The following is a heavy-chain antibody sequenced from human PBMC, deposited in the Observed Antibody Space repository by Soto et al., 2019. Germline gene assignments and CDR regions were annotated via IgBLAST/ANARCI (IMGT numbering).Heavy chain of an antibody. D-gene: IGHD2-15*01. CDR3: ARERNVVDY. CDR1: GGSISSYH. CDR2: IYYSGST. V-gene: IGHV4-59*01. Sequence: QVQLQESGPGLVKPSETLSLTCTVSGGSISSYHWSWIRQPPGKGLEWIGYIYYSGSTNYNPSLKSRVTISVDTSKNQFSLKLSSVTAADTAVYYCARERNVVDYWGQGTLVTVSS. J-gene: IGHJ4*02.